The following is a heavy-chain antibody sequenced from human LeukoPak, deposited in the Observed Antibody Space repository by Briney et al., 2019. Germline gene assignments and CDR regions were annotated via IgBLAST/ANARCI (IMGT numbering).Heavy chain of an antibody. Sequence: SETLSLTRTVSGGSISSGGYYWSWIRQHPGKGLEWIGYIYYSGSTYYNPSLKSRVTISVDTSKNQFSLKLSSVTAADTAVYYCARATGARYSYGYFDYWGQGTLVTVSS. CDR3: ARATGARYSYGYFDY. J-gene: IGHJ4*02. V-gene: IGHV4-31*03. CDR2: IYYSGST. CDR1: GGSISSGGYY. D-gene: IGHD5-18*01.